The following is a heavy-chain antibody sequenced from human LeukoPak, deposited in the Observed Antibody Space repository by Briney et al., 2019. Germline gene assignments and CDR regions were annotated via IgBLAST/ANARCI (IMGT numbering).Heavy chain of an antibody. CDR2: ISSSGSTI. CDR3: ARDVSLYYYGSGSYHPLDY. CDR1: GFTFSSYE. V-gene: IGHV3-48*03. D-gene: IGHD3-10*01. Sequence: GGSLRLSCAASGFTFSSYEMNWVRQAPGKGLEWVSYISSSGSTIYYADSVKGRFTICRDNAKKSLYLQMNSLRAEDTAVYYCARDVSLYYYGSGSYHPLDYWGQGTLVTVSS. J-gene: IGHJ4*02.